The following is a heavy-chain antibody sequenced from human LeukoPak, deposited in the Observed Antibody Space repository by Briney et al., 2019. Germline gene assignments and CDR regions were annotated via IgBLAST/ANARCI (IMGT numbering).Heavy chain of an antibody. Sequence: GSSVKVSCKASGGTFSSYAISWVRQAPGQGLEWMGRIIPILGIANYAQKFQGRVTITADKSTSTAYMELSSLRSEDTAVYYCARGRRQQLAYFDYWGQGTLVTVSS. CDR1: GGTFSSYA. CDR2: IIPILGIA. D-gene: IGHD6-13*01. CDR3: ARGRRQQLAYFDY. V-gene: IGHV1-69*04. J-gene: IGHJ4*02.